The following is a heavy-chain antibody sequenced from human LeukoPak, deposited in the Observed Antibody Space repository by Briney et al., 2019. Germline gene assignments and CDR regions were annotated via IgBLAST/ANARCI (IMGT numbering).Heavy chain of an antibody. CDR2: INHSGST. D-gene: IGHD6-13*01. Sequence: PSETLSLTCAVYGGSFSGYYWSWIRQPPGKGLEWIGEINHSGSTNYDPSLKGRVTISVDTSKNQFSLKLSSVTAADTAVYYCARKRRSSSWYPYYYYYYGMDVWGQGTTVTVSS. CDR1: GGSFSGYY. CDR3: ARKRRSSSWYPYYYYYYGMDV. J-gene: IGHJ6*02. V-gene: IGHV4-34*01.